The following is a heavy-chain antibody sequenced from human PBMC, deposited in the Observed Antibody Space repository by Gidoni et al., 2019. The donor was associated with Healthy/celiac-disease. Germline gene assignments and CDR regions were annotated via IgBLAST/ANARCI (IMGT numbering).Heavy chain of an antibody. CDR1: GDTFTGFY. Sequence: QVQLVQSGTEVKKPGASVTVSCKASGDTFTGFYMHWVRQAPGQGLEWLGWINPNSGDTNYAQKFQGRVTMTGDTSISTAYMELSRLRSDDTAVYYCARDGDYYDSSGPFDYWGQGTLVTVSS. CDR2: INPNSGDT. D-gene: IGHD3-22*01. J-gene: IGHJ4*02. CDR3: ARDGDYYDSSGPFDY. V-gene: IGHV1-2*02.